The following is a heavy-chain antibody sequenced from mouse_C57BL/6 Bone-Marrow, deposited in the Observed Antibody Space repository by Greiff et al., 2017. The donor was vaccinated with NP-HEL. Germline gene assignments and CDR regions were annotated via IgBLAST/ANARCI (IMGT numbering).Heavy chain of an antibody. CDR3: ARGDEYDVYFDY. CDR2: IDPSDSYT. V-gene: IGHV1-69*01. Sequence: QVQLQQPGAELVMPGASVKLSCKASGYTFTSYWMHWVKQRPGQGLEWIGEIDPSDSYTNYNQKFKGKSTLTVDKSSSTAYMQLSSLTSEDSAVYYCARGDEYDVYFDYWGQGTTLTVSS. CDR1: GYTFTSYW. D-gene: IGHD2-4*01. J-gene: IGHJ2*01.